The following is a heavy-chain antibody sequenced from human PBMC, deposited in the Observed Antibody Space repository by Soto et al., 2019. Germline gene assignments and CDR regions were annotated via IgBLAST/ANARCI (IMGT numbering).Heavy chain of an antibody. D-gene: IGHD3-10*01. CDR2: IYWNVIN. V-gene: IGHV2-5*01. CDR3: AHGDPLDFHY. J-gene: IGHJ4*02. Sequence: QITLKESGPALVKPTQTLTLTCTFSGFSLSPSGVAVAWIRQPPGKALVCLELIYWNVINRYSPSLKSRLTITKDTSKNQVVLTVTNMDPVDTATYFCAHGDPLDFHYWGQGTLVTVSP. CDR1: GFSLSPSGVA.